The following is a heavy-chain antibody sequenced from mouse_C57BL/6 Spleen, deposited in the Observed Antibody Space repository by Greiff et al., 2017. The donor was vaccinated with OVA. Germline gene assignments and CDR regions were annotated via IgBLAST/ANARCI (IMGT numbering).Heavy chain of an antibody. D-gene: IGHD1-1*01. CDR3: ARSSYYQREDYAMDY. V-gene: IGHV5-4*03. CDR1: GFTFSSYA. Sequence: EVMLVESGGGLVKPGGSLKLSCAASGFTFSSYAMSWVRQTPEKRLEWVATISDGGSYTYYPDNVKGRFTISRDNAKNNLYLQMSHLKSEDTAMYYCARSSYYQREDYAMDYWGQGTSVTVSS. CDR2: ISDGGSYT. J-gene: IGHJ4*01.